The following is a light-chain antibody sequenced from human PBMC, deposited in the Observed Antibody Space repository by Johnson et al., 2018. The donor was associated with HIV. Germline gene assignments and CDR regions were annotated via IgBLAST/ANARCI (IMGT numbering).Light chain of an antibody. CDR1: SSNIGNNY. CDR2: DNN. J-gene: IGLJ1*01. Sequence: QSVLTQPPSVSAAPGQKVTISCSGTSSNIGNNYVSWYQQFPGTAPKLVIYDNNNRPSGIPDRFSGSKSGTSATLGITGLQTGDEADYYCGAWDGSLSVYVFGTGTKVTVL. CDR3: GAWDGSLSVYV. V-gene: IGLV1-51*01.